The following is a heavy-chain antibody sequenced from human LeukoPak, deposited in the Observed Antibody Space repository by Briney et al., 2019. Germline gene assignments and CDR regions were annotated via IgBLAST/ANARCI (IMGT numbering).Heavy chain of an antibody. CDR3: ARGGYSGYRPPDAFDI. V-gene: IGHV4-34*01. D-gene: IGHD5-12*01. CDR2: INHSGST. Sequence: TPSETLSLTCAVYGGSFSGYYWSWIRQPPGKGLEWIGEINHSGSTNYNPSLKSRVTISVDTSKNQFSLKLSSVTAADTAVYYCARGGYSGYRPPDAFDIWGQGTMVTVSS. J-gene: IGHJ3*02. CDR1: GGSFSGYY.